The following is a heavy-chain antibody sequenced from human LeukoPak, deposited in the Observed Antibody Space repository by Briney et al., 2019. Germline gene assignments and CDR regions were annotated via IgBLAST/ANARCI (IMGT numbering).Heavy chain of an antibody. V-gene: IGHV3-23*01. J-gene: IGHJ4*02. Sequence: GGSLRLSCAASGFTFRSYAMNWVRQAPGKGLEWVSGLTNGGTAHYGDSVKGRFTISRDNSKSTLYLQMNTLSVEDTAVYYCAKDYYGSGSYYNPYFDYWGQGTLVTVSS. D-gene: IGHD3-10*01. CDR2: LTNGGTA. CDR3: AKDYYGSGSYYNPYFDY. CDR1: GFTFRSYA.